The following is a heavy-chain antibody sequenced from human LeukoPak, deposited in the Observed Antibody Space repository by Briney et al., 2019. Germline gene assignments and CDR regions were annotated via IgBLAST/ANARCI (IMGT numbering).Heavy chain of an antibody. CDR3: ARDKSWYCSSTSCYARHYYYYGMDV. CDR1: GFTFSSYA. D-gene: IGHD2-2*01. Sequence: GGSLRLSCAASGFTFSSYAMHWVRQAPGKGLEWVAVISYDGSNKYYADSVKGRFTISGDNSKNTLYLQMNSLRAEDTAVYYCARDKSWYCSSTSCYARHYYYYGMDVWGQGTTVTVSS. J-gene: IGHJ6*02. V-gene: IGHV3-30*04. CDR2: ISYDGSNK.